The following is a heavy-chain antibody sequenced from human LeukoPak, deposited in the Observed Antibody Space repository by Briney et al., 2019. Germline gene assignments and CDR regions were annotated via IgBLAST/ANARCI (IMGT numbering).Heavy chain of an antibody. CDR2: INSDGSSI. CDR1: GFTFSSYS. Sequence: GGSLRLSCAASGFTFSSYSMNWVRQAPGKGLVWVSRINSDGSSIRYADSVKGRFTISRDNAQNTLYLQMNSLRAEDTAVYYCASGQTGVDYWGQGTLVTVSS. CDR3: ASGQTGVDY. V-gene: IGHV3-74*01. J-gene: IGHJ4*02. D-gene: IGHD7-27*01.